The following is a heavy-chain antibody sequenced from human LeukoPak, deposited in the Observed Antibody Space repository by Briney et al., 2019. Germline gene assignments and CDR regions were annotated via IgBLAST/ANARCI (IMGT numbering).Heavy chain of an antibody. CDR3: ARHTARSGYYDY. CDR2: IYSGGST. CDR1: GFTVSSNY. Sequence: GGSLRLSCAASGFTVSSNYMSWVRQAPGKGLEWVSVIYSGGSTYYADSVKGRFTISRDNSKNTLYLQMNSLRAEDTAVYYCARHTARSGYYDYWGQGTLVTVSS. D-gene: IGHD3-3*01. V-gene: IGHV3-66*04. J-gene: IGHJ4*02.